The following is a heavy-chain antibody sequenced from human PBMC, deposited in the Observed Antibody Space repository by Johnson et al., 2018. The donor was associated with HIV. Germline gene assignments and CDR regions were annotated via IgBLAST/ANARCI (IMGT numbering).Heavy chain of an antibody. CDR2: ISYDGSNK. CDR1: GFTFSGYA. D-gene: IGHD3-3*01. CDR3: ARDTDDFWSGEGAFDI. Sequence: QVQLVESGGGLVQPGESLRLSCVASGFTFSGYAMHWVRQAPGKGLEWVASISYDGSNKYYADSVKGRFTISRDNSKNTLNLQMNNLRAEDTGVYYCARDTDDFWSGEGAFDIWGQGTMVTVSS. J-gene: IGHJ3*02. V-gene: IGHV3-30-3*01.